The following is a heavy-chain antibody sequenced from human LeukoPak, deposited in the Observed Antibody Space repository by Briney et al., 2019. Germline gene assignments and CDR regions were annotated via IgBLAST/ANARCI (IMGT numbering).Heavy chain of an antibody. V-gene: IGHV4-59*08. D-gene: IGHD3-22*01. J-gene: IGHJ4*02. CDR2: IYYSGST. Sequence: SETLSLTYTVAGGSISGDYWSWIRQPPGKGLEWIGYIYYSGSTNYSPSLKSRVTISVDTSKNQFSLKLSSVTATDTAVYYRARRVDYYDTGDYFDYWGQGTLVTVSS. CDR3: ARRVDYYDTGDYFDY. CDR1: GGSISGDY.